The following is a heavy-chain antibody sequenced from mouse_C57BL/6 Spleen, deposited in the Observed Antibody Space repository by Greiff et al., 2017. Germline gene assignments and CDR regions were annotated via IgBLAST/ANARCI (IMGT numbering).Heavy chain of an antibody. CDR3: ASGDYDEAWFAY. CDR2: IYPGDGDT. D-gene: IGHD2-4*01. V-gene: IGHV1-80*01. CDR1: GYAFSSYW. Sequence: VQLQQSGAELVKPGASVKISCKASGYAFSSYWMNWVKQRPGKGLEWIGQIYPGDGDTNYNGKFKGKATLTADKSSSTAYMQLSSLTSEDSAVYFWASGDYDEAWFAYWGQGTLVTVSA. J-gene: IGHJ3*01.